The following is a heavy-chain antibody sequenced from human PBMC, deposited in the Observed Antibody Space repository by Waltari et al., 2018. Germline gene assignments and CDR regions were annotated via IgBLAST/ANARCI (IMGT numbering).Heavy chain of an antibody. CDR1: GFTFSSYW. D-gene: IGHD6-19*01. CDR2: IKQDGSEK. J-gene: IGHJ4*02. V-gene: IGHV3-7*01. CDR3: ARDSDIAVAGTSFDY. Sequence: EVQLVESGGGLVQPGGSLRLSCAASGFTFSSYWMSWVRQAPGKGLEWVANIKQDGSEKYYVDSVKGRFTISRDNAKNSLYLQMNSLRAEDTAVYYCARDSDIAVAGTSFDYWGQGTLVTVSS.